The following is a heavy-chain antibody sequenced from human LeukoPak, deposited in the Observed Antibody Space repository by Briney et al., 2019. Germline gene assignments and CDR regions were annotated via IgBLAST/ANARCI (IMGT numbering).Heavy chain of an antibody. CDR3: ARVGYDFWRWLPRGYMDV. J-gene: IGHJ6*03. D-gene: IGHD3-3*01. V-gene: IGHV4-59*12. Sequence: SETLSLTCTVSGGSISSYYWSWIRQPPGKGLEWIGYIYYSGSTNYNPSLKSRVTISVDTSKNQFSLKLSSVTAADTAVYYCARVGYDFWRWLPRGYMDVWGKGTTVTVSS. CDR2: IYYSGST. CDR1: GGSISSYY.